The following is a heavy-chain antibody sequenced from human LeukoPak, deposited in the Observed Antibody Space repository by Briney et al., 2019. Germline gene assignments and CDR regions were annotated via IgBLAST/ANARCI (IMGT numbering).Heavy chain of an antibody. V-gene: IGHV3-48*03. CDR2: ISSSGSTI. CDR3: ARVGYSSSWYRKYYFDY. Sequence: GGSLRLPCAASGFTFSSYEMNWVRQAPGKGLEGVSYISSSGSTIYYADSVKGRFTISRDNAKNSLYLQMNSLRAEDTAVYYCARVGYSSSWYRKYYFDYWGQGTLVTVSS. D-gene: IGHD6-13*01. CDR1: GFTFSSYE. J-gene: IGHJ4*02.